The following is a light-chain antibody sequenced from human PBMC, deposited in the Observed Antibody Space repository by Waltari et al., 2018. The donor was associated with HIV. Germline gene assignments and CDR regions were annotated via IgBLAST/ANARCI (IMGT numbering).Light chain of an antibody. Sequence: QSALTQPPSASGSPGQSVTISCTGTSSAVGGYNYVSWYQQHPGQAPKLMIYGVNKRPSGVPDRFSGSKSGNTASLTVSGLQAEDEAEYYCSSYAGSNNVVFGGGTKLTVL. CDR1: SSAVGGYNY. CDR2: GVN. J-gene: IGLJ2*01. V-gene: IGLV2-8*01. CDR3: SSYAGSNNVV.